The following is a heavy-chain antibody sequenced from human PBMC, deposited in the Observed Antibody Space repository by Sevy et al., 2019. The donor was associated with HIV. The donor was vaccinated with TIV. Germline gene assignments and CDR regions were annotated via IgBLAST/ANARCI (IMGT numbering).Heavy chain of an antibody. D-gene: IGHD2-15*01. J-gene: IGHJ4*02. CDR3: GCGRLGVVVVAAAPFEY. Sequence: GGSLRLSCAASGFTFSSYAMHWVRQAPGKGLEWVAVISYDGSNKYYADSVKGRFTISRDNFKNTLYLERNSLRTEDTAVYYCGCGRLGVVVVAAAPFEYCGQGTLVTVAS. V-gene: IGHV3-30*04. CDR1: GFTFSSYA. CDR2: ISYDGSNK.